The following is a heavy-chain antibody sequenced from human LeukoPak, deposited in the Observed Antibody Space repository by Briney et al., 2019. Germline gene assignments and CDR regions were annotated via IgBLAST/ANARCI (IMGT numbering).Heavy chain of an antibody. CDR1: GFTFSSYG. Sequence: GGTLRLSCAASGFTFSSYGMSWVRQAPGKGLEWVSAISGGGGSTYYADSVKGRFTISRDNSKNTLYLQMNSLRAEDTAVYYCAKKRPSYDILTGSYDLWGQGTLVTVSS. V-gene: IGHV3-23*01. D-gene: IGHD3-9*01. CDR2: ISGGGGST. J-gene: IGHJ5*02. CDR3: AKKRPSYDILTGSYDL.